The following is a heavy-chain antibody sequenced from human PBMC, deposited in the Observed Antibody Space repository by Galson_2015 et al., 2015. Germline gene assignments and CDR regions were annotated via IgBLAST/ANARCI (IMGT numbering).Heavy chain of an antibody. Sequence: TLSLTCTVSGGSISSSAYYWGWIRQPPGKGLEFIGSIYYSGSTYYNPSLESRVTISVDTSKNQFSLKLSSVTASDTALYYCARITYYGMDVWGQGTTVTVSS. CDR3: ARITYYGMDV. CDR2: IYYSGST. D-gene: IGHD3-10*01. CDR1: GGSISSSAYY. J-gene: IGHJ6*02. V-gene: IGHV4-39*01.